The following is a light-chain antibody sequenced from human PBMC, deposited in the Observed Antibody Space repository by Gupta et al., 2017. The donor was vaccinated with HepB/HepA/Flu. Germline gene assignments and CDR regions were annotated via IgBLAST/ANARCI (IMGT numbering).Light chain of an antibody. V-gene: IGKV2-40*01. CDR1: QSLLDSDDGNTY. CDR3: MQRIEFPCS. CDR2: TLS. Sequence: VMTHTRFSLRFTPGEPVSISCRSSQSLLDSDDGNTYLDWSLQKPRQSPQLLIYTLSYRASGVQSRCGSSGSGNDFPMKISRVEEEDVGVYCQMQRIEFPCSFGRGTKLEIK. J-gene: IGKJ2*04.